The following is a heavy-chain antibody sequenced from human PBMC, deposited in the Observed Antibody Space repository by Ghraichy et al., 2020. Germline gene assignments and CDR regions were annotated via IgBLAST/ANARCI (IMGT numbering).Heavy chain of an antibody. D-gene: IGHD5-18*01. CDR1: GGSISTGGYY. CDR2: IYNSGST. CDR3: ARGYSYGCYFDY. Sequence: QTLSLTCTVSGGSISTGGYYWNWIRQHPGKGLEWIGFIYNSGSTYYNPSLKSRVTISVDTSKNQFSLKLSSVTAADTAVYYCARGYSYGCYFDYWGQGTLVTVSS. J-gene: IGHJ4*02. V-gene: IGHV4-31*03.